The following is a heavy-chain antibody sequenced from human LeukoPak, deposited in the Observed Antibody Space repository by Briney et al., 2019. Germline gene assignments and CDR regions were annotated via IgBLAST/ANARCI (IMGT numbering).Heavy chain of an antibody. CDR1: GFTFSTYA. CDR3: ARDRYTSRWYILDY. J-gene: IGHJ4*02. V-gene: IGHV3-48*02. CDR2: ISDSSSTI. Sequence: GGSLRLSCAASGFTFSTYAMNWVRQAPGKGLEWVSYISDSSSTIYYADSVKGRFTISRDNAKNSLYLQMNTLRDEDTAVYYCARDRYTSRWYILDYWGQGTLVTVSS. D-gene: IGHD6-13*01.